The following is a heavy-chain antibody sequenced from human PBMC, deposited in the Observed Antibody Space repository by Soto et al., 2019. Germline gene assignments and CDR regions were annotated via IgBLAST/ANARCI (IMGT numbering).Heavy chain of an antibody. CDR1: GVSISSGAYY. CDR3: AASCVACGGFNYYGMDV. D-gene: IGHD2-21*01. Sequence: SETLSLTCTVSGVSISSGAYYWSWIRQRPGKGLEWIGYIYYSGTTYYNPSLKSRVTISVDTSKNQFSLKLSSVTAADTAVYYCAASCVACGGFNYYGMDVWGQGTTVTVSS. J-gene: IGHJ6*02. V-gene: IGHV4-31*03. CDR2: IYYSGTT.